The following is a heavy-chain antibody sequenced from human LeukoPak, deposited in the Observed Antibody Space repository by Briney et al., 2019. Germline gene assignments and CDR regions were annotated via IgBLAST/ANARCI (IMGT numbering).Heavy chain of an antibody. J-gene: IGHJ4*02. CDR1: GGSFNGYY. D-gene: IGHD6-13*01. Sequence: SETLSLTCAVHGGSFNGYYWSWIRQPPGKGLELIGKNNHSGSTNYNPSLKSRVTISIDTSKNQFSLRLTSVTAADRAVYYCARGSEIAAAGTGYYFDYWGQGTLVTVSS. CDR3: ARGSEIAAAGTGYYFDY. CDR2: NNHSGST. V-gene: IGHV4-34*01.